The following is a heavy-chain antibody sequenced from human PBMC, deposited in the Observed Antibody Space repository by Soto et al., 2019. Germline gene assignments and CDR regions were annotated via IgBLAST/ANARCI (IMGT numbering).Heavy chain of an antibody. V-gene: IGHV3-23*01. Sequence: EVQLLESGGGLVQPGGSLRLSCAASGFTFSSYAMSWVRQAPGKGLDLVSAISGSGGSTYYADSVKGRFTISRDNSKNTLYLQMNSLRAEDTAVYYCAKDFRLGGDYVRSPFDYWGQGTLVTVSS. D-gene: IGHD4-17*01. CDR2: ISGSGGST. CDR1: GFTFSSYA. CDR3: AKDFRLGGDYVRSPFDY. J-gene: IGHJ4*02.